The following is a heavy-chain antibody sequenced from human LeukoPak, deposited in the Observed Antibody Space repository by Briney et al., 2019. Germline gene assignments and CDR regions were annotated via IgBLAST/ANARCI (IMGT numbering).Heavy chain of an antibody. V-gene: IGHV3-23*01. CDR2: ITGGSDST. CDR1: GFTFSNYV. D-gene: IGHD6-6*01. Sequence: GSLRLSCPASGFTFSNYVMSWVRQAPGKGLEWVSAITGGSDSTYYADSVKGRFTISRDNSKNTLYLQMNGLRAEDTAVYYCAKGSAAARPYYFDYWGQGTLVTVSS. CDR3: AKGSAAARPYYFDY. J-gene: IGHJ4*02.